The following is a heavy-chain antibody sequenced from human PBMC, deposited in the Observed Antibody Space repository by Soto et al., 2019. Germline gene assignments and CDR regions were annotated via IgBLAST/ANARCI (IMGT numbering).Heavy chain of an antibody. CDR1: GYSFTSQY. J-gene: IGHJ3*02. V-gene: IGHV1-46*01. CDR3: GGERGPRPGGGGTEPLDI. D-gene: IGHD3-16*01. Sequence: QVQLVQSGAEVKKPGASVKISCEASGYSFTSQYVHWVRQAPGQGLEWMGIINPNGGSTTYAQKFQGGVTMNGDPSTGTVKMERSRRDAEGTVGYFSGGERGPRPGGGGTEPLDIWGQGTMVTVAS. CDR2: INPNGGST.